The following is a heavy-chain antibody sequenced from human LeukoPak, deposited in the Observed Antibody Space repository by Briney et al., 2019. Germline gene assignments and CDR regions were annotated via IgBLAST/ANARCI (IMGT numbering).Heavy chain of an antibody. J-gene: IGHJ4*02. V-gene: IGHV3-23*01. D-gene: IGHD3-10*01. CDR2: ISGSGGST. Sequence: GGSLRLSCAASGFTFSNYGMNWVRQAPGKGLEWVSAISGSGGSTYYADSVKGRFTISRDNSKNTLYLQMNSLRAEDTAVYYCANLKSVSLLWFGELGGYWGQGTLVTVSS. CDR1: GFTFSNYG. CDR3: ANLKSVSLLWFGELGGY.